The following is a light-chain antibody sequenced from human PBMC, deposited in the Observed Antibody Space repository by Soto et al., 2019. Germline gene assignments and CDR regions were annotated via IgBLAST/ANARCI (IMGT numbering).Light chain of an antibody. J-gene: IGLJ2*01. CDR2: DVN. CDR1: SSDVGAYNY. V-gene: IGLV2-14*01. CDR3: TSLTTSTTMK. Sequence: QSALTQPASVSGSPGQSITISCTGTSSDVGAYNYVSWYQQHPGKAPKLMIYDVNIRPSGVSNRFSGSKSGNTASLTISGLQAEDDADYYCTSLTTSTTMKFGGGTKVTVL.